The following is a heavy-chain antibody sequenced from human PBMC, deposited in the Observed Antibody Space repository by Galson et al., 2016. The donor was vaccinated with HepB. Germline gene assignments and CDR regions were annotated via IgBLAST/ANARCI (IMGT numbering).Heavy chain of an antibody. Sequence: SCKVSGHTFLELSMHWVRQAPGKGLEWMGGFDPEDGETIYAQKFQGRVTMTEDTATDTAYMELSTLRSEDTAVYYCLTGDYGGNSEYDYGVDVWGQGTTVTVSS. V-gene: IGHV1-24*01. CDR2: FDPEDGET. D-gene: IGHD4-23*01. CDR1: GHTFLELS. J-gene: IGHJ6*02. CDR3: LTGDYGGNSEYDYGVDV.